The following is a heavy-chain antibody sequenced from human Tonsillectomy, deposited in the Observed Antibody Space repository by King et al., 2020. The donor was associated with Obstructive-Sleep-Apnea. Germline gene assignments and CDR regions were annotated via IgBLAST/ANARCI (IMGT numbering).Heavy chain of an antibody. CDR2: VYSGGNT. D-gene: IGHD4-23*01. Sequence: VQLVESGGGLVQPGGSLRLSCAASGFTVSNNYMSWVRQAPGKGLEWVSVVYSGGNTYYVDSVKGRFTISRDNSKNTLYLQMNSLRAEDTAVYYCAREIDDYGGNGCIRAFDIWGQGTMVTVSS. J-gene: IGHJ3*02. CDR3: AREIDDYGGNGCIRAFDI. CDR1: GFTVSNNY. V-gene: IGHV3-66*01.